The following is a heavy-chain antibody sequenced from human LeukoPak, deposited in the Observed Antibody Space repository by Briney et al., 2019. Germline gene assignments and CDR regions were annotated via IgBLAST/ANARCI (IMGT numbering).Heavy chain of an antibody. V-gene: IGHV3-23*01. J-gene: IGHJ4*02. CDR2: ISGSGGST. CDR1: GFTFSSYA. Sequence: GGSLRLSCAASGFTFSSYAMSWVRQAPGKGLEWVSAISGSGGSTYYTDSVKGRFTISRDNSKNTLYLQMNSLRAEDTAVYYCAKYQMGVRGVIIALFDYWGQGTLVTVSS. D-gene: IGHD3-10*01. CDR3: AKYQMGVRGVIIALFDY.